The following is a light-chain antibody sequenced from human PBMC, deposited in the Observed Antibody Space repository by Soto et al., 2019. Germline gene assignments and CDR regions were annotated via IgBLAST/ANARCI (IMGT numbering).Light chain of an antibody. CDR3: SSYTTSTPVV. Sequence: QSALTQPASVSGSPGQSITISCTGTTSDVGGYNFVFWYQQHPGKAPKLMIYDVTIRPSGVSNRFSGSKSGNTASLTISGLQAEDEADYYCSSYTTSTPVVFGGGTKLTVL. CDR2: DVT. CDR1: TSDVGGYNF. V-gene: IGLV2-14*03. J-gene: IGLJ2*01.